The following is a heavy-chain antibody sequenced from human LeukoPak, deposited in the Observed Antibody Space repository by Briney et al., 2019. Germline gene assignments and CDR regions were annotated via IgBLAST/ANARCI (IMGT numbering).Heavy chain of an antibody. J-gene: IGHJ4*02. Sequence: GGSLRLSCAASGFTFSSYSMNWVRQAPGKGLEWVSSISSSSSYIYYADSVKGRFTISRDNSKNKLYLQMNSLRAEDTAVYYCAKPYYYGSRNYMDYWGQGTLVTVSS. CDR1: GFTFSSYS. CDR3: AKPYYYGSRNYMDY. D-gene: IGHD3-10*01. V-gene: IGHV3-21*01. CDR2: ISSSSSYI.